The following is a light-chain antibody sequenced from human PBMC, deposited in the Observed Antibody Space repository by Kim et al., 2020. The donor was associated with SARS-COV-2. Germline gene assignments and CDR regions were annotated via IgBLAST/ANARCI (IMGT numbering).Light chain of an antibody. CDR1: QGIGDW. CDR3: QQYKSYPWT. J-gene: IGKJ1*01. V-gene: IGKV1-5*03. Sequence: ASRGDRVIITGRAMQGIGDWLAWYQQKPGKAPKVLIYKASSLESGVPSSFSGSGSGTEFTLTIGSLQPDDFATYYCQQYKSYPWTFGQGTKVDIK. CDR2: KAS.